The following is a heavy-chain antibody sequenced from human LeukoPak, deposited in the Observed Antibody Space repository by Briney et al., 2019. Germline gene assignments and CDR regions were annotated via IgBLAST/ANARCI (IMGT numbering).Heavy chain of an antibody. CDR2: ISGDGGGI. CDR3: ARDPLRRGHYYSDY. J-gene: IGHJ4*02. D-gene: IGHD5-12*01. Sequence: GGSLRLSCAASGFTFDDYAMHWVRQTPGKGLEWVSLISGDGGGIYYADSVKGRFTISRDNSKNSLCLQMNSLRTEDTALYYCARDPLRRGHYYSDYWGQGTLVTVSS. V-gene: IGHV3-43*02. CDR1: GFTFDDYA.